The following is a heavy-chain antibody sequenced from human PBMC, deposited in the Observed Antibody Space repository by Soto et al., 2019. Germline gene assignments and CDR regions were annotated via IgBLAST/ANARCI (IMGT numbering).Heavy chain of an antibody. Sequence: QVQLVESGGGVVQPGRSLRLSCAASGFTFSSYGMHWVRQAPGKGLEWVAVISYDGSNKYYADSVKGRFTISRDNSKNTLYPQMNSLRAEDTAVYYCAKDIPANWGWTYYYYGMDVWGQGTTVTVSS. J-gene: IGHJ6*02. V-gene: IGHV3-30*18. CDR3: AKDIPANWGWTYYYYGMDV. CDR1: GFTFSSYG. D-gene: IGHD7-27*01. CDR2: ISYDGSNK.